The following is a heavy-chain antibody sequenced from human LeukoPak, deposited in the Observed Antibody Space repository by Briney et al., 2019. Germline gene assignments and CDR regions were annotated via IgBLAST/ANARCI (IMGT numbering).Heavy chain of an antibody. D-gene: IGHD3-10*01. CDR3: ARANRRGSGSRKNYYYYGMDV. J-gene: IGHJ6*02. CDR1: GGSFSGYY. CDR2: INHSGST. Sequence: SETLSLTCAVYGGSFSGYYWSWIRQPPGKGLEWIGEINHSGSTNYNPSLKSRVTISVDTSKNQFSLKLSSVTAADTAVYYCARANRRGSGSRKNYYYYGMDVWGQGTTVTVSS. V-gene: IGHV4-34*01.